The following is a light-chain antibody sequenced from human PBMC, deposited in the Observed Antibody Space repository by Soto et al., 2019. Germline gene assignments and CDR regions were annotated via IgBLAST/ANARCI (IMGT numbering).Light chain of an antibody. CDR3: QQYHNSRT. J-gene: IGKJ1*01. CDR1: QSVDRRS. Sequence: IVLTQSPGTLSLSQGERATLSCRASQSVDRRSLAWYQQKPGQPPRLLIFGLSNRATGIPDRFSGSGSGADFTLTISGLETEDFAVYYCQQYHNSRTFGQGTNVEIK. V-gene: IGKV3-20*01. CDR2: GLS.